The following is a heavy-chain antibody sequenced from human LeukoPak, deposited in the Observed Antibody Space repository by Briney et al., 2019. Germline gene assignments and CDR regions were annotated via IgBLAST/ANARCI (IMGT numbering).Heavy chain of an antibody. CDR2: INHSGST. CDR1: GGSFSGYY. D-gene: IGHD1-26*01. J-gene: IGHJ5*02. V-gene: IGHV4-34*01. CDR3: ARDGYSGSYPKGDWFDP. Sequence: PSETLSLTCAVYGGSFSGYYWSWIRQPPGKGLEWIGEINHSGSTNYNPSLKSRVTISVDTSKNQFSLKLSSVTAADTAVYYCARDGYSGSYPKGDWFDPWGQGTLVTVSS.